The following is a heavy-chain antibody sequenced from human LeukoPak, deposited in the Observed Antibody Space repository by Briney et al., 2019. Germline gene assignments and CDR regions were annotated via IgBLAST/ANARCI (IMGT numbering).Heavy chain of an antibody. CDR2: ISPSGGST. Sequence: ASVKVSCKAFGYTFTSYYMHWVRQAPGQGLEWMGIISPSGGSTSYAQKFQGRVTMTRDTSTSTVYMELSSLRSEDTAVYYCAREGHRGFDYWGQGTLVTVSS. V-gene: IGHV1-46*01. J-gene: IGHJ4*02. CDR3: AREGHRGFDY. CDR1: GYTFTSYY.